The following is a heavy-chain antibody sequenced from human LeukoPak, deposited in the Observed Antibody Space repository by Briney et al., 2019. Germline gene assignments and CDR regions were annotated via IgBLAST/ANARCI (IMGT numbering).Heavy chain of an antibody. V-gene: IGHV1-46*02. CDR3: ARGAAPGYSSVIDY. J-gene: IGHJ4*02. D-gene: IGHD6-25*01. CDR2: INPSDDST. Sequence: ASVKVSCKASGYTFNSSYMHWVRQAPGQGLEWMGIINPSDDSTRYAQKFQGRVTMTKDTSTNTVYMHLSSLSSDDTAVYYCARGAAPGYSSVIDYWGQGTLVTVSS. CDR1: GYTFNSSY.